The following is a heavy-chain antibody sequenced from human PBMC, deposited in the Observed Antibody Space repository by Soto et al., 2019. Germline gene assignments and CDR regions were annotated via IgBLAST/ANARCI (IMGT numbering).Heavy chain of an antibody. CDR1: GDSVSSNSAA. CDR2: TYYRSKWYN. V-gene: IGHV6-1*01. CDR3: ARAIVDGYYYYYGIDV. Sequence: SQTLSLTCAISGDSVSSNSAAWNWIRQSPSRGLEWLGRTYYRSKWYNDYAVSVKSRITINPDTSKNQFSLQLNSVTPEDTAVYYCARAIVDGYYYYYGIDVWGQGTTVTVYS. J-gene: IGHJ6*02. D-gene: IGHD1-26*01.